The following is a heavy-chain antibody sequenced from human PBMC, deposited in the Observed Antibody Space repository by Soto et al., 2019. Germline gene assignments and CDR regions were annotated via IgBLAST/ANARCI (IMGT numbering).Heavy chain of an antibody. V-gene: IGHV4-59*01. CDR2: TYYSGST. CDR3: AREGLTGTIGLYYYYGMDV. Sequence: QVQLQESGPGLVKPPETLSLTCTVSGGSISSYYWSWIRQPPGKGLEWIGYTYYSGSTNYNPSLKSRVTISVDTSKNQFSLKLSSVTAADTAVYYCAREGLTGTIGLYYYYGMDVWGQGTTVTVSS. D-gene: IGHD1-7*01. J-gene: IGHJ6*02. CDR1: GGSISSYY.